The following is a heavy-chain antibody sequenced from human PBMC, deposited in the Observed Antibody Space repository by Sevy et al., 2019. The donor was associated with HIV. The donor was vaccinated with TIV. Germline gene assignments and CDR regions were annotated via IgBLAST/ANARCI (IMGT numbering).Heavy chain of an antibody. D-gene: IGHD5-12*01. J-gene: IGHJ5*02. CDR2: INPNSGGT. CDR1: GYTFTGYY. CDR3: ARDRGYSGFWSWFDP. V-gene: IGHV1-2*02. Sequence: ASVKVSCKASGYTFTGYYMHWVRQAPGQGLEWMGWINPNSGGTNYAQKFQGRVTMTRDTSISTAYMELSRLRSDDTAVYYCARDRGYSGFWSWFDPWGQGTLVTVSS.